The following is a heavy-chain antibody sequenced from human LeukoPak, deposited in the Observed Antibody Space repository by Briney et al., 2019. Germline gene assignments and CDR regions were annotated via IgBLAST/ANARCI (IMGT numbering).Heavy chain of an antibody. CDR2: IIPIFGTA. CDR1: GGTFSSYA. Sequence: GASVKVSCKASGGTFSSYAISWVRQAPGQGLEWMGRIIPIFGTANYAQKFQGRVTITTDESTSTAYMELSRLRSEDTAVYYCARGRIAVAGDWFDPWGQGTLVTVSS. V-gene: IGHV1-69*05. CDR3: ARGRIAVAGDWFDP. J-gene: IGHJ5*02. D-gene: IGHD6-19*01.